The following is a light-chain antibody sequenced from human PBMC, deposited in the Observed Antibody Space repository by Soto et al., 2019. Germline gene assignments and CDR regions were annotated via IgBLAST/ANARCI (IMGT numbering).Light chain of an antibody. CDR2: LGS. CDR1: QSISSW. Sequence: DIQMTQSPSTLSASVGDRVTFTCRANQSISSWLAWFQQKPGKAPNLLIYLGSTLESGVPSRFSGSGSGTEFTNTISGLQPDDFAPYYYQQYGSYPWTFGEGSKGEI. J-gene: IGKJ1*01. CDR3: QQYGSYPWT. V-gene: IGKV1-5*03.